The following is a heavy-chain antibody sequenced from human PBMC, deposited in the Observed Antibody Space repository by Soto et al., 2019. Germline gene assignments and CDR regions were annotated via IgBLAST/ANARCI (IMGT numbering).Heavy chain of an antibody. J-gene: IGHJ5*02. CDR2: ISSSSSYI. V-gene: IGHV3-21*01. Sequence: PGGSLRLSCAASGFTFSSYSMNWVRQAPGKGLGWVSSISSSSSYIYYADSVKGRFTISRDNAKNSLYLQMNSLRAEDTAVYYCARSPYNWNWFDPWGQGTLVTVSS. D-gene: IGHD1-1*01. CDR1: GFTFSSYS. CDR3: ARSPYNWNWFDP.